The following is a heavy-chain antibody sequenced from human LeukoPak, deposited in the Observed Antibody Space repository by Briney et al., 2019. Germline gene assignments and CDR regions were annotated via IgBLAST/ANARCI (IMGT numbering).Heavy chain of an antibody. CDR2: IYSGGST. CDR1: GFTVSSNY. CDR3: ARALYRGYYFDY. Sequence: GGSLRLSCAVSGFTVSSNYMSWVRQAPGKGLEWVSFIYSGGSTYYADSVKGRFTISRDNSKNTLYLQMNSLRPDDTAVYYCARALYRGYYFDYWGQGTLVTVSS. D-gene: IGHD3-16*01. V-gene: IGHV3-53*01. J-gene: IGHJ4*02.